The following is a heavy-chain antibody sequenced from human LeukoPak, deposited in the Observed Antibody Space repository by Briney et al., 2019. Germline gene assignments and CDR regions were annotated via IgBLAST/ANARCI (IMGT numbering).Heavy chain of an antibody. Sequence: GRSLRLSCAASGFTFSSNSMNWVRQAPGKGLEWVSSISSSSSYIYYADSVKGRFTISRDNAKNSLYLQMNSLRAEDTAVYYCARAPMIVVAIPSYYFDYWGQGTLVTVSS. CDR2: ISSSSSYI. D-gene: IGHD3-22*01. CDR1: GFTFSSNS. V-gene: IGHV3-21*01. J-gene: IGHJ4*02. CDR3: ARAPMIVVAIPSYYFDY.